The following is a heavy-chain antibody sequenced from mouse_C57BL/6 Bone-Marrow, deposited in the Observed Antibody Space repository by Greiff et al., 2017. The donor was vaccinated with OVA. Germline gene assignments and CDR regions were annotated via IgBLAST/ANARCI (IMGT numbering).Heavy chain of an antibody. D-gene: IGHD1-1*01. J-gene: IGHJ4*01. CDR1: GYSITSGYY. V-gene: IGHV3-6*01. CDR3: ARGITTVKGYAMDY. CDR2: ISYDGSN. Sequence: EVQLQQSGPGLVKPSQSLSLTCSVTGYSITSGYYWNWIRQFPGNKLEWMGYISYDGSNNYNPSLKNRISITRDTSKNQFFLKLNSVTTEDTATYYCARGITTVKGYAMDYWGQGTSVTVSS.